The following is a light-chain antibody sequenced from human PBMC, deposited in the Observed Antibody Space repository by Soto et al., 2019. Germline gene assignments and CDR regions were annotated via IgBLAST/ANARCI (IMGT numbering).Light chain of an antibody. V-gene: IGKV1-39*01. CDR3: QQSQNTPLT. J-gene: IGKJ1*01. Sequence: DIQMTQSPSSLSASVGDRVTITCRASQRVGSYLNWYQQKPGKAPTLLIYSASELQSGVSSRFSGSGSGTDFTLPIRNLQPEYFAVYYCQQSQNTPLTSGQGTKV. CDR2: SAS. CDR1: QRVGSY.